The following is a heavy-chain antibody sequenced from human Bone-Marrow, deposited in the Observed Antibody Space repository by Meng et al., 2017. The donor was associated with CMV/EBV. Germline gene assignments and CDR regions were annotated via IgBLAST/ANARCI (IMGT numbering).Heavy chain of an antibody. D-gene: IGHD6-13*01. J-gene: IGHJ6*02. CDR2: IFYNGSA. CDR3: ARAKSQQLVYYYGMDV. CDR1: GGSITTNY. V-gene: IGHV4-59*01. Sequence: SETLSLTCTVSGGSITTNYYTWIRQPPGKGLEWIGYIFYNGSANYNPSLKSRVTISVDTSKNQFSLKLSSVTAADTAVYYCARAKSQQLVYYYGMDVWGQGTTVTVSS.